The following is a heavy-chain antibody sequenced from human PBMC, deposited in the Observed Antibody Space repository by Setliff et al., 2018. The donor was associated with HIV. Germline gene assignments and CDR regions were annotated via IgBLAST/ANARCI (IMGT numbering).Heavy chain of an antibody. CDR1: GYTFDAKY. V-gene: IGHV1-2*02. Sequence: ASVKVSCKTSGYTFDAKYIHWARQAPGQGLEWMGWINPNSGGTNYARKFQGRVTITADESATTVYMEMSGLTSEDTAIYYCARGADASGYFYREYFQHWGQGTLVTVSS. J-gene: IGHJ1*01. CDR2: INPNSGGT. CDR3: ARGADASGYFYREYFQH. D-gene: IGHD3-22*01.